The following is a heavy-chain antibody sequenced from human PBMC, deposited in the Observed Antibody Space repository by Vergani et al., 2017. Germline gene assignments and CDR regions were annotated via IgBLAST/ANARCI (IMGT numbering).Heavy chain of an antibody. CDR1: GFTFSGYY. J-gene: IGHJ6*03. CDR3: ARDYRFLEWLLDPVYTDV. Sequence: QVQLVESGGGLVKPGGSLRLSCAASGFTFSGYYMSWVRQAPGKGLEWVLYISSSGSTTAYADSVKGRFTISRDNAKNSLYLQRNSLRAEDTAVYSCARDYRFLEWLLDPVYTDVWGEGKTVTVS. D-gene: IGHD3-3*01. CDR2: ISSSGSTT. V-gene: IGHV3-11*04.